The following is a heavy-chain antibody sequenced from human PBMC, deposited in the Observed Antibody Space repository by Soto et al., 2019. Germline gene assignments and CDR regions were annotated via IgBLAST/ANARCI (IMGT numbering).Heavy chain of an antibody. D-gene: IGHD4-17*01. Sequence: ASVKVSCKASGYTFTSYDINWVRQATGQGLEWMGWMNPNSGNTGYAQKFQGRVTMTRNTSISTAYMELSSLRSEDTAVYYCARGRRTTPPYYYYYMDVWGKGTTVTVSS. CDR1: GYTFTSYD. CDR3: ARGRRTTPPYYYYYMDV. V-gene: IGHV1-8*01. CDR2: MNPNSGNT. J-gene: IGHJ6*03.